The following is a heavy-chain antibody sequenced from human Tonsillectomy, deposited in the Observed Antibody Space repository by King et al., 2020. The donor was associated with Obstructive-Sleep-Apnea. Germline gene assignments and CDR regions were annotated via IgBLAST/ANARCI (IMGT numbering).Heavy chain of an antibody. D-gene: IGHD4-23*01. V-gene: IGHV3-23*04. CDR2: ISASNHT. CDR1: GFTFSNYA. Sequence: QLVESGGGLVQPGGSLRLSCAASGFTFSNYALSWVRQAPGKGLEWVSTISASNHTYYSNSVKVQFTISRDNDKNTLYLQMSSLRADDTAVYYCAKTKMPRWYFDYWGQGTLVTVSS. J-gene: IGHJ4*02. CDR3: AKTKMPRWYFDY.